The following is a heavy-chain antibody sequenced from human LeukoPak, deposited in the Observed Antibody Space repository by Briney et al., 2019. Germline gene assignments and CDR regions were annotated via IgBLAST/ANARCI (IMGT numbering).Heavy chain of an antibody. D-gene: IGHD1-26*01. CDR3: ARGVGRRKEYFQH. J-gene: IGHJ1*01. V-gene: IGHV4-34*01. CDR2: INHSGST. CDR1: GGSFSGYY. Sequence: SETLSLTCAVYGGSFSGYYWSWIRQPPGKGLEWIGEINHSGSTNYNPSLKSRVTISVDTSKNQFSLKLSSVTAADTAVYYCARGVGRRKEYFQHWGQSTLVTVSS.